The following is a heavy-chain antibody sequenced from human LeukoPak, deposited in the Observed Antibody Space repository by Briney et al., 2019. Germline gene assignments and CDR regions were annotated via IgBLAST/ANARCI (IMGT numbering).Heavy chain of an antibody. V-gene: IGHV3-9*01. CDR2: ITWNSGAI. CDR3: ARDVVWFGELFPFDY. Sequence: GGPLRLSCAASGFTFDDYAMHWVRQAPGKGLEWVSGITWNSGAISYADSVRGRFTISRDNAKNSLYLQMNSLRAEDTAVYYCARDVVWFGELFPFDYWGQGTLVTVSS. CDR1: GFTFDDYA. J-gene: IGHJ4*02. D-gene: IGHD3-10*01.